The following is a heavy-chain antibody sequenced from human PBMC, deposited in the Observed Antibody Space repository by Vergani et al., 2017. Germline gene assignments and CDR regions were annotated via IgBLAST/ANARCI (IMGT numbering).Heavy chain of an antibody. D-gene: IGHD3-22*01. V-gene: IGHV5-51*01. Sequence: EVQLVDSGAEGKKPGESLKILCQISGYSFTNYWIGWVRQMPGKGLEWMGVIHPADSDTRYSPSFQGQVTIPVDKSISTAYLQRSSLRTSDSAMYYCARLYGGDSSGSKYFDYWGQGTLVTVSS. CDR1: GYSFTNYW. CDR2: IHPADSDT. J-gene: IGHJ4*02. CDR3: ARLYGGDSSGSKYFDY.